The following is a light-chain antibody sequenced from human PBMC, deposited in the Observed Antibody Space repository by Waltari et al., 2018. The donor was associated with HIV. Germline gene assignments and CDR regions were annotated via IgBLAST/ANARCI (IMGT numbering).Light chain of an antibody. Sequence: SYELTQPPSVSVSPGQTPRITCPGAALTTKYAYWYQQKSGKAPALVIYEDNQRTTGISERFSASSSGTMATLTVSGAQVEDEDDYFCYSTDSSANNGVFGGGTKLTVL. CDR3: YSTDSSANNGV. J-gene: IGLJ2*01. V-gene: IGLV3-10*03. CDR1: ALTTKY. CDR2: EDN.